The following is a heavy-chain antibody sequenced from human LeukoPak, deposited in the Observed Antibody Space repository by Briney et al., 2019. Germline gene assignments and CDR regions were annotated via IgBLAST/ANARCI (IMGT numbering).Heavy chain of an antibody. J-gene: IGHJ4*02. CDR2: INHSGST. CDR1: GGSFSGYY. CDR3: ARGLLSVPYSSGWYSPRVPFDY. Sequence: SETLSLTCAVYGGSFSGYYWSWIRQPPGKGLEWIGEINHSGSTNYNPAPKSRVTILFNTSKNHLSLKLSSVTAADTAVYYCARGLLSVPYSSGWYSPRVPFDYWGQGTLVTVSS. D-gene: IGHD6-19*01. V-gene: IGHV4-34*01.